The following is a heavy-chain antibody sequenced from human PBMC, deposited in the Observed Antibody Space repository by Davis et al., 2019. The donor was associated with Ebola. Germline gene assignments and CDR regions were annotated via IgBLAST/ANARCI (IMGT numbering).Heavy chain of an antibody. Sequence: PGESLKISCAASGFTFSSYGMHWVRQAPGKGLEWVAVIWYDGSNKYYADSVKGRFTISRDNSKNTLYLQMNSLRAEDTAVYYCARGPTYYDFWSGLIGTWGQGTLVTVSS. V-gene: IGHV3-33*01. D-gene: IGHD3-3*01. J-gene: IGHJ5*02. CDR3: ARGPTYYDFWSGLIGT. CDR1: GFTFSSYG. CDR2: IWYDGSNK.